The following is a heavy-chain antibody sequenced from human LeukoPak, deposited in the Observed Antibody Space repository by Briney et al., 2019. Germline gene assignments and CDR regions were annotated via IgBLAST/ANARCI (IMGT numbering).Heavy chain of an antibody. CDR3: ARLAAADYYYYYYMDV. D-gene: IGHD6-13*01. Sequence: GASVKVSCKASGGTFSSYAISWVRQAPGQGLEWMGGIIPIFGTANYAQKFQGRVTITADESTSTAYMELSSLRSEDTAVYYCARLAAADYYYYYYMDVWGKGTTVTVSS. CDR1: GGTFSSYA. CDR2: IIPIFGTA. J-gene: IGHJ6*03. V-gene: IGHV1-69*01.